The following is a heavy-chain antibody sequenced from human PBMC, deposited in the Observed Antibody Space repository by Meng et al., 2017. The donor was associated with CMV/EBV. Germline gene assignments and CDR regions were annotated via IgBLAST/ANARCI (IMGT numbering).Heavy chain of an antibody. D-gene: IGHD3-3*01. Sequence: GSLRLSCAVSGGSISSSNWWSWVRQPPGKGLEWIGEIYHSGSTNYNTSLKSRVTISVDKSKNQFSLKLSSVTAADTAVYYCARKYYDFWSGYWGYGMDVWGQGTTVTVSS. V-gene: IGHV4-4*02. CDR1: GGSISSSNW. CDR3: ARKYYDFWSGYWGYGMDV. J-gene: IGHJ6*02. CDR2: IYHSGST.